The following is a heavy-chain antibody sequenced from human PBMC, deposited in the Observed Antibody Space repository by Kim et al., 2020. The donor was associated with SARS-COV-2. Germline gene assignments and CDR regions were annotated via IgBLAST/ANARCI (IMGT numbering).Heavy chain of an antibody. J-gene: IGHJ3*02. D-gene: IGHD1-26*01. CDR3: VIEPPPEWELPRINDFDI. Sequence: ASVKVSCKVSGNPLTELSLHWVRQAPGKGLEWMGGFDPEDAEIIYAQKFQGRLTMTEDTSTDTAYMSLTSLTVEDTAMYYCVIEPPPEWELPRINDFDIWGKGTFVTVSS. V-gene: IGHV1-24*01. CDR1: GNPLTELS. CDR2: FDPEDAEI.